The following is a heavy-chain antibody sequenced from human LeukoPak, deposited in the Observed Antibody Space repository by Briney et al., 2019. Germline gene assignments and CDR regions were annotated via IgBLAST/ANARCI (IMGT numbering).Heavy chain of an antibody. CDR3: ARDRVTTRHYYYGMDV. CDR1: GFTVSSNY. D-gene: IGHD4-17*01. Sequence: GGSLRLSCAASGFTVSSNYMRGVREAPGKGLEWVSDIYSGGSTYYADSVKGRFTISRDNSKNTLYLQMNSLSAEDTAVYYCARDRVTTRHYYYGMDVWGQGTTVTVSS. CDR2: IYSGGST. V-gene: IGHV3-66*01. J-gene: IGHJ6*02.